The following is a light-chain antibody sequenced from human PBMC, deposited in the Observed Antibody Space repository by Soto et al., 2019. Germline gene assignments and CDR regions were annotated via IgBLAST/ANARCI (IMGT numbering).Light chain of an antibody. J-gene: IGKJ5*01. CDR3: QQRSLSIP. CDR2: DTS. CDR1: QSVSDY. V-gene: IGKV3-11*01. Sequence: EIVLTQSPATLSLSPGERATLSCRASQSVSDYLAWYQQKPGQAPRLLIYDTSNRATGIPARFSGSGSGTDFTLTISSLEPEDFAVYYCQQRSLSIPFGQGTRLEIK.